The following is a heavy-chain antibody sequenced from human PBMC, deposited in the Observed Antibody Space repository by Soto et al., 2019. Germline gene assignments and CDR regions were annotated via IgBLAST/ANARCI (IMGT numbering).Heavy chain of an antibody. CDR1: GFTFSSYS. J-gene: IGHJ4*02. CDR3: AKDLEDYGDYVGNDY. Sequence: PGGSLRLSCAASGFTFSSYSMSWVRQAPGKGLEWVSAISGSGGSTYYADSVKGRFTISRDNSKNTLYLQMNSLRAEDTAVYYCAKDLEDYGDYVGNDYWGQGTLVTVSS. D-gene: IGHD4-17*01. CDR2: ISGSGGST. V-gene: IGHV3-23*01.